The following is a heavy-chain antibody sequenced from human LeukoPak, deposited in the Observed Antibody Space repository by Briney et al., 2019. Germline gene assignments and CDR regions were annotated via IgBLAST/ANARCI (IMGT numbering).Heavy chain of an antibody. CDR3: ARPVIPNAYQGTYYMDV. Sequence: PGGSLRLSCAASGFTFSSYWMSWVRQAPGEGLEWVAYIRHDESKTFYADSVKGRFTISRDNSKSSLYLQMSSLRAEDTALYYCARPVIPNAYQGTYYMDVWGKGTTVTVSS. CDR2: IRHDESKT. V-gene: IGHV3-30*02. D-gene: IGHD3-16*01. J-gene: IGHJ6*03. CDR1: GFTFSSYW.